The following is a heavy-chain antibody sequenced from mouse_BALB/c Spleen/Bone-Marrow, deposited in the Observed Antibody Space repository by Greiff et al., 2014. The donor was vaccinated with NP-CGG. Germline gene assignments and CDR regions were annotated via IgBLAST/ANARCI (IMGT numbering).Heavy chain of an antibody. J-gene: IGHJ4*01. CDR3: ARNYDYDGGYYAMDY. Sequence: VQVVESGAGLAKPGASVKMSCKASGYNFISYWMHWVKQRPGQGLEWIGYINPSAGYTEYNQKFKDKATLTADKSSSKAYMQLSSLTSEDSAVYYCARNYDYDGGYYAMDYWGQGTSVTVSS. CDR2: INPSAGYT. V-gene: IGHV1-7*01. CDR1: GYNFISYW. D-gene: IGHD2-4*01.